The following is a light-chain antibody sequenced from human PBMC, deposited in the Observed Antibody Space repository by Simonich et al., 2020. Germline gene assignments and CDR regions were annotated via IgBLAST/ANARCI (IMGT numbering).Light chain of an antibody. Sequence: DIVMTQSPDSLAVSLGERATIHCKSSQSVLYSSNNKNYLAWYPQKPGQPPKLLIYWASTRESGVPDRCSGSGSGTDFTLTISSLQAEDVAVYYCQQYYSTPYTFGQGTKLEIK. J-gene: IGKJ2*01. CDR2: WAS. CDR3: QQYYSTPYT. V-gene: IGKV4-1*01. CDR1: QSVLYSSNNKNY.